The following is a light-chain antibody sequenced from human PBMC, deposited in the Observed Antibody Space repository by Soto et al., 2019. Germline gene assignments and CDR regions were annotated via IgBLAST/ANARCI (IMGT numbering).Light chain of an antibody. CDR3: MQATQYRPYT. CDR1: QSLVHSDGNTY. Sequence: DIVLTQTPLSSPVTLGQPASISCRSSQSLVHSDGNTYLSWFHQRPGQPPRLLIDKVSNRFSGVPDRFSGSRAGTDLTLKINRVEAGDVGIYFCMQATQYRPYTFGQGTKLEIK. CDR2: KVS. V-gene: IGKV2-24*01. J-gene: IGKJ2*01.